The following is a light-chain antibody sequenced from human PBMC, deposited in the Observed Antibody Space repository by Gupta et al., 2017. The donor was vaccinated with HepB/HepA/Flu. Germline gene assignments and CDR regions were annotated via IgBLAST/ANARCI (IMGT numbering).Light chain of an antibody. CDR3: VGWDDSLRGYV. V-gene: IGLV1-47*02. CDR1: SSNIGNDN. CDR2: NDN. Sequence: QPVLTQPPSASGTPGQRVTISCSGSSSNIGNDNAYWYQQLPGTAPKLLIYNDNQRPSGVPDRFSGSKSGTTASRAIRGLRSEDEADDYCVGWDDSLRGYVFGAGTKVTVL. J-gene: IGLJ1*01.